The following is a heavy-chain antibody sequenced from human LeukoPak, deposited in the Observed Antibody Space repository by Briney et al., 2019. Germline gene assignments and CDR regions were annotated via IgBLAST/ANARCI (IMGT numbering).Heavy chain of an antibody. V-gene: IGHV3-7*04. CDR2: IKQDGSGG. D-gene: IGHD3-10*02. CDR1: GFTLGSYW. J-gene: IGHJ4*02. CDR3: ARDGTRGYYVYEK. Sequence: PGGSLRLSRAASGFTLGSYWMSWVRQAPGKGLEWVANIKQDGSGGYYVGSVKGRFTISRDSAKDSLYLQMNSLRVEDTAVYYCARDGTRGYYVYEKWGQGTLVTVSS.